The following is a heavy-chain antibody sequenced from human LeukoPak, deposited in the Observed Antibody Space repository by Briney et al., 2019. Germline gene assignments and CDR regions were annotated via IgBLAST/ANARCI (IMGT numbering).Heavy chain of an antibody. D-gene: IGHD3-16*01. CDR1: GGSISPYY. Sequence: KPSETLSLTCTVSGGSISPYYWSWIRQPPGKGLEWLGHISFSGITHYNASLKSRVTMSVDTSRNHFSLIVSSVTAADTALYYCVRHAGGTTYDYWGQGTLVTVSS. V-gene: IGHV4-59*08. CDR3: VRHAGGTTYDY. J-gene: IGHJ4*02. CDR2: ISFSGIT.